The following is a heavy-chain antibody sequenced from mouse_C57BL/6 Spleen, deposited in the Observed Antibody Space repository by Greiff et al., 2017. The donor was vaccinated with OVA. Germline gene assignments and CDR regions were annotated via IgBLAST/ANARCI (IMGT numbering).Heavy chain of an antibody. D-gene: IGHD1-1*01. J-gene: IGHJ4*01. CDR1: GYSITSGYY. CDR2: ISYDGSN. V-gene: IGHV3-6*01. Sequence: EVKLLESGPGLVKPSQSLSLTCSVTGYSITSGYYWNWIRQFPGNKLEWMGYISYDGSNNYNPSLKNRISITRDTSKNQFFLKLNSVTTEDTATYYCATYYYGSSDAMDYWGQGTSVTVSS. CDR3: ATYYYGSSDAMDY.